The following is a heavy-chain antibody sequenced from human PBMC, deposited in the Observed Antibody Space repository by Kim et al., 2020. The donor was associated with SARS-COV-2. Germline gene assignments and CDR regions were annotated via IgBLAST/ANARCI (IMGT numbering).Heavy chain of an antibody. J-gene: IGHJ4*03. D-gene: IGHD3-9*01. CDR3: YRDGSGCD. Sequence: GGSLRLSCAASGFTLSDYYMDWVRQAPGKGLEWVGRTRNKAKSYTKNYAASVKGRFNISRDDSKKSVYLQMNNLKNEDKAVYYCYRDGSGCDWGQGYPG. V-gene: IGHV3-72*01. CDR1: GFTLSDYY. CDR2: TRNKAKSYTK.